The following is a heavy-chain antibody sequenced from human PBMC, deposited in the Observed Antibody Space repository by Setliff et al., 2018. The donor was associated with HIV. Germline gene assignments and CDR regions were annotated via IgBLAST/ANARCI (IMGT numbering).Heavy chain of an antibody. J-gene: IGHJ4*02. CDR2: ISSSSSYI. CDR3: ARDDWTCSDGTCFPITFDY. V-gene: IGHV3-21*01. D-gene: IGHD2-15*01. CDR1: GFTFSSYS. Sequence: GGSLRLSCAASGFTFSSYSMNWVRQAPGKGLEWVSSISSSSSYIYYADSVKGRFTISRDNAKNSLYLQMNSLRAEDTAVYYCARDDWTCSDGTCFPITFDYWGQGTLVTVSS.